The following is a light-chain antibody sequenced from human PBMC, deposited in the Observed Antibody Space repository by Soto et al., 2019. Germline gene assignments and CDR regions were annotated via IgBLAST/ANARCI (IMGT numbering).Light chain of an antibody. V-gene: IGKV1-5*01. CDR2: DAS. Sequence: DIQMTQSPFTLSASVGDRVTITCRASQSINNRLAWHQQKPGKAPKVLIYDASNLKSGVPSRFSGSGSGTECTLTISSLQPDDFATYYCQQYYGYPWTFAQGTKVEI. J-gene: IGKJ1*01. CDR1: QSINNR. CDR3: QQYYGYPWT.